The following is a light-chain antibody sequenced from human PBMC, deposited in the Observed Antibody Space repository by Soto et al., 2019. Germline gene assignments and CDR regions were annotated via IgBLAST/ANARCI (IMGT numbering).Light chain of an antibody. CDR1: QSISSW. J-gene: IGKJ4*01. CDR3: QQGLT. CDR2: DAS. Sequence: DIQMTQSPSTLSASVGDRVTITCRAGQSISSWLAWYQQKPGKAPKLLIYDASSLESGVPSRFSGSGSGTEFTLTISSLQPDDFATYYCQQGLTFGGGTKVEIK. V-gene: IGKV1-5*01.